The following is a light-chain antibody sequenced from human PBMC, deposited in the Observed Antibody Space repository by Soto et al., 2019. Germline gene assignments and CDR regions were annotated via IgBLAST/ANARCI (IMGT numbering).Light chain of an antibody. V-gene: IGLV1-36*01. CDR2: YDD. CDR1: SSNIGNHA. J-gene: IGLJ3*02. CDR3: GSHAGNSNLV. Sequence: QSVLTQPPSVSEAPRQRVSISCSGSSSNIGNHAVNWYQQLPGKAPKLLIYYDDLLPSGVSDRFSGSKSGASASLAISGLQSEDEADYYCGSHAGNSNLVFGGGTKLTVL.